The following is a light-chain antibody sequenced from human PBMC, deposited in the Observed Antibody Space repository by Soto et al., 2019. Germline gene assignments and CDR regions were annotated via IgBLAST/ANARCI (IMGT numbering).Light chain of an antibody. CDR1: QGISSY. Sequence: DIQLTQSPSFLSSSVGDRVTISCRASQGISSYLAWYEQTPGKAPKLLIYASSTLQSGVPSRFSGSGSETEFTLTNGSLQHEDFATYYCQQLNTFPYTFGQGTRLDI. V-gene: IGKV1-9*01. CDR2: ASS. CDR3: QQLNTFPYT. J-gene: IGKJ5*01.